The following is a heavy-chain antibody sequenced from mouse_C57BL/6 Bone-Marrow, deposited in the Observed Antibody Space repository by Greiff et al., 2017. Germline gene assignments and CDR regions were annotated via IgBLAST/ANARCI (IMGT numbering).Heavy chain of an antibody. D-gene: IGHD1-1*01. V-gene: IGHV5-15*01. J-gene: IGHJ1*03. Sequence: EVQLVESGGGLVQPGGSLKLSCAASGFTFSDYGMAWVRQAPRTGPEWVAFISNLAYSIYYADTVTGRFTIARENAKNTLYLEMSSLRSEDTAMYYCARLGYYGSSYGYFDVWGTGTTVTVSS. CDR3: ARLGYYGSSYGYFDV. CDR2: ISNLAYSI. CDR1: GFTFSDYG.